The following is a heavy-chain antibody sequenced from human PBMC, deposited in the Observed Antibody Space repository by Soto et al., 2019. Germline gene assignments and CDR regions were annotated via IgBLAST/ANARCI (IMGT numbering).Heavy chain of an antibody. J-gene: IGHJ6*02. CDR3: ARDSGIYGMDV. CDR2: IYYSGST. CDR1: GGSISSYY. V-gene: IGHV4-59*01. Sequence: PSLTCTVSGGSISSYYWSWIRQPPGKGLEWIGYIYYSGSTNYNPSLKSRVTISVDTSKNQFPLKLSSVTAADTAVYYCARDSGIYGMDVWGQGTTVTVSS.